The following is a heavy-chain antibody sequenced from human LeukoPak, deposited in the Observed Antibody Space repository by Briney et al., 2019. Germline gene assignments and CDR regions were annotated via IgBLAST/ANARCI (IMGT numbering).Heavy chain of an antibody. CDR2: IIRIFGTA. D-gene: IGHD6-6*01. CDR3: ARDPYSSSSPGDY. Sequence: ASVKVSCKASGGTFSSYAISWVRQAPGQGLEWMGGIIRIFGTANYAQKFQGRVTITADESTSTAYMELSSLRSEDTAVYYCARDPYSSSSPGDYWGQGTLVTVSS. CDR1: GGTFSSYA. J-gene: IGHJ4*02. V-gene: IGHV1-69*13.